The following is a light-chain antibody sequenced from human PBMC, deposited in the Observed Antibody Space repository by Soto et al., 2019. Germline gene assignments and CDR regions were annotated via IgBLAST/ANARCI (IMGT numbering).Light chain of an antibody. V-gene: IGLV2-8*01. Sequence: QSVLTQPPSASGSPGQSVAISCTGTSSDVGGYNYVSWYQQHPGKAPKLMIYEVNKRPSGVPDRFSGSKSGNTASLTVSGLQAEDEADYYCSSYECSRNLFGTGTKVTV. CDR2: EVN. CDR3: SSYECSRNL. J-gene: IGLJ1*01. CDR1: SSDVGGYNY.